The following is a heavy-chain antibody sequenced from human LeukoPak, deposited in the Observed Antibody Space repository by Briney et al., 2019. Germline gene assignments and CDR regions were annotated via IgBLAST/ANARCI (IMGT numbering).Heavy chain of an antibody. CDR2: INPNSGGT. J-gene: IGHJ4*02. CDR1: GYTFTDYY. D-gene: IGHD3-22*01. CDR3: ARGGPYYDSSRANDLNY. V-gene: IGHV1-2*04. Sequence: ASVKVSCKASGYTFTDYYVHWVRQAPGQGLEWMGWINPNSGGTHYVQKFQGWVTMTRDTSISTAYMELSRPTSDDTAVYYCARGGPYYDSSRANDLNYWGQGTLVTVSS.